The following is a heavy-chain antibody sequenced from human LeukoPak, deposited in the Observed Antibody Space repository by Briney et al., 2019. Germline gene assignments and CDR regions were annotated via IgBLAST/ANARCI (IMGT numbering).Heavy chain of an antibody. J-gene: IGHJ4*02. Sequence: GGSLRLSCAASGFTFSSYAMHWVRQAPGKGLEWVAVISYDGSNKYYADSVKGRFTLSRDKSKKTLYLKMKSPRAKYKAVYYCARIGVFIRGGGDYFDYWGQGTLVTVSS. V-gene: IGHV3-30-3*01. CDR3: ARIGVFIRGGGDYFDY. CDR1: GFTFSSYA. CDR2: ISYDGSNK. D-gene: IGHD3-22*01.